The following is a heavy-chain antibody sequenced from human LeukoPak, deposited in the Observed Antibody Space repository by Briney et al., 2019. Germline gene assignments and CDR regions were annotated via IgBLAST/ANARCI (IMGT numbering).Heavy chain of an antibody. CDR3: AREGLPSGATKIFDY. Sequence: TGGSLRLSCAVSGFTFSSYSMHWVRQAPGKGLEWVSCIGTVTSSIYYADAVKGRFTVSRDNAKNSLYLEMNSLRAEDTAVYYCAREGLPSGATKIFDYWGQGTLVAVSS. D-gene: IGHD2-15*01. J-gene: IGHJ4*02. V-gene: IGHV3-21*01. CDR1: GFTFSSYS. CDR2: IGTVTSSI.